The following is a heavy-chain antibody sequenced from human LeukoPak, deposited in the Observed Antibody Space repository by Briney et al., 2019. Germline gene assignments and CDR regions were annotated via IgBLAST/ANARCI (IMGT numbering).Heavy chain of an antibody. CDR1: GFTVSSNY. V-gene: IGHV3-66*01. CDR2: IYSGGST. Sequence: GGSLRLSCAASGFTVSSNYMSWVRQAPGKGLEWVSVIYSGGSTYYADSVKGRFTISRDNSKNTLYLQMNSLRAEDTAVYYCAREGRGYSFYYGMDVWGQGTTVTVSS. CDR3: AREGRGYSFYYGMDV. J-gene: IGHJ6*02. D-gene: IGHD5-18*01.